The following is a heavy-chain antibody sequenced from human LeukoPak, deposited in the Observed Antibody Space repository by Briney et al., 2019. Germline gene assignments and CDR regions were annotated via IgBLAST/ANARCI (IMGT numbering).Heavy chain of an antibody. CDR1: GYTFTSYY. CDR2: INPSGGST. CDR3: ATKGGFWGKFAWYFDY. Sequence: GASVKVSCKASGYTFTSYYMHWVRQAPGQGLEWMGIINPSGGSTSYAQKFQGRVTMTRDTSTSTVYMELSSLRSEDTAVYYCATKGGFWGKFAWYFDYWGQGTLVTVSS. J-gene: IGHJ4*02. D-gene: IGHD3-16*01. V-gene: IGHV1-46*01.